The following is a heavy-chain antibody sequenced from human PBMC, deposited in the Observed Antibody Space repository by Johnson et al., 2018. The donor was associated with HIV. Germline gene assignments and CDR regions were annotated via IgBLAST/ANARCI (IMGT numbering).Heavy chain of an antibody. CDR2: ISSSGDII. CDR1: GFTFSDYY. Sequence: QMLLVESGGGLVKPGGSLRLSCAASGFTFSDYYMTWIRQAPGKGLEWLSFISSSGDIIRYADSVKGRFTISRDNSKNTLYLQMNSLRAEDTAVYYCARGVGSGWYFEIGDDAFDIWGQGTMVTVSS. J-gene: IGHJ3*02. D-gene: IGHD6-19*01. V-gene: IGHV3-11*04. CDR3: ARGVGSGWYFEIGDDAFDI.